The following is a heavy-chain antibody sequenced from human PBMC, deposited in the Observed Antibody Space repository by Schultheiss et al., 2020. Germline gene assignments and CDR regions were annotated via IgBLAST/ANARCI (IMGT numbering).Heavy chain of an antibody. Sequence: SGPTLVKPTQTLTLTCTISGFSLTESGVGVGWIRQPPGKALEWLAHIFSNDEKSYSTSLKSRLTISKVTSKNQVVLTMTNMDPVDTATYYCARIQAGSYGSWYYYYGMDVWGQGTTVTVS. CDR3: ARIQAGSYGSWYYYYGMDV. V-gene: IGHV2-26*03. J-gene: IGHJ6*02. CDR1: GFSLTESGVG. CDR2: IFSNDEK. D-gene: IGHD5-18*01.